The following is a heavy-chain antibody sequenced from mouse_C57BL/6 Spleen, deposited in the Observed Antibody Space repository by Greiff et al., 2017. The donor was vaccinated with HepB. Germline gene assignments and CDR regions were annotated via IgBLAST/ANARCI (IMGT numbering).Heavy chain of an antibody. CDR3: ARGGYYYGSYYAMDY. CDR2: ISYDGSN. D-gene: IGHD1-1*01. V-gene: IGHV3-6*01. J-gene: IGHJ4*01. CDR1: GYSITSGYY. Sequence: ESGPGLVKPSQSLSLTCSVTGYSITSGYYWNWIRQFPGNKLEWMGYISYDGSNNYNPSLKNRISITRDTSKNQFFLKLNSVTTEDTATYYCARGGYYYGSYYAMDYWGQGTSVTVSS.